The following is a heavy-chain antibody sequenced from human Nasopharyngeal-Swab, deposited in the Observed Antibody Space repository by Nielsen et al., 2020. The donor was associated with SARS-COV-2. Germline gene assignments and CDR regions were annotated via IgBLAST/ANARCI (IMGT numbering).Heavy chain of an antibody. CDR2: INDRGSGRT. Sequence: SETLSLTCVVFGGTLNGFHWKWIRQTPGKGLEWIGEINDRGSGRTNYNPSLKSRLAISIDTSKKQFSLKLSSVTAADTAVYYCARGAPGYWGQGTLVTVSS. J-gene: IGHJ4*01. V-gene: IGHV4-34*01. CDR3: ARGAPGY. CDR1: GGTLNGFH.